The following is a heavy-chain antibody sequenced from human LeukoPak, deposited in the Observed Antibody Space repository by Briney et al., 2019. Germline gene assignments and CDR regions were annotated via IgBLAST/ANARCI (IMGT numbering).Heavy chain of an antibody. J-gene: IGHJ6*03. CDR3: ASGKSDEYYYYYYMDV. V-gene: IGHV4-4*07. CDR1: GGSISTYY. Sequence: PSETLSLTCTVSGGSISTYYWSWIRQPAGKGLEWIGRIYPSGSANYNPSLKSRVTMSVGTSKNQFSLKLTSLTAADTAVYYWASGKSDEYYYYYYMDVWGKGTTVTVSS. D-gene: IGHD1-26*01. CDR2: IYPSGSA.